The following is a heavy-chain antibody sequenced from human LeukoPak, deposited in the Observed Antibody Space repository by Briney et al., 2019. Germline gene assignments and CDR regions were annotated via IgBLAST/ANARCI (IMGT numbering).Heavy chain of an antibody. J-gene: IGHJ5*02. D-gene: IGHD1-26*01. CDR1: GCTFTGYY. Sequence: ASVKVSCKASGCTFTGYYMHWVRQAPGQGLEWMGWINPNSGGTNYAQKFQGRVTMTRDTSISTAYMELSRLRSDDTAVYYCAGEVGEQPAPGWFDPWGQGTLVTLSS. V-gene: IGHV1-2*02. CDR2: INPNSGGT. CDR3: AGEVGEQPAPGWFDP.